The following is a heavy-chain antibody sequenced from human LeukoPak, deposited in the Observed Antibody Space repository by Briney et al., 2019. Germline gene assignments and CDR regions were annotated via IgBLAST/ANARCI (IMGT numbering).Heavy chain of an antibody. CDR1: GYTFTSYG. Sequence: ASVKVSCKASGYTFTSYGISWVRQAPGQGLEWMGWISAYNGNTNYAQKLQGRVTMTTDTSTSTAYMELRSPRSDDTAVYYCARWGAQRLVNYYYYMDVWGKGTTVTISS. J-gene: IGHJ6*03. D-gene: IGHD6-13*01. CDR3: ARWGAQRLVNYYYYMDV. V-gene: IGHV1-18*01. CDR2: ISAYNGNT.